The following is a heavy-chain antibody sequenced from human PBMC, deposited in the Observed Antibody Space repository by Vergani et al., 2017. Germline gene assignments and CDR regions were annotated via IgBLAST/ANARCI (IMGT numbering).Heavy chain of an antibody. Sequence: VQLLESGGGLVQPGGSLRLSCAASGFTFSSYAMSWVRQAPGKGLEWIGSIYYSGSTYYNPSLKSRVTISVDTSKNQFSLKLSSVTAADTAVYYCARHGLSGSYSSDFDYWGQGTLVTVSS. V-gene: IGHV4-39*01. CDR2: IYYSGST. CDR3: ARHGLSGSYSSDFDY. D-gene: IGHD1-26*01. J-gene: IGHJ4*02. CDR1: GFTFSSYA.